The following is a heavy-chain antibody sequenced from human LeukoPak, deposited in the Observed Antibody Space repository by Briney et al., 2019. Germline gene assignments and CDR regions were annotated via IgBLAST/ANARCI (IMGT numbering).Heavy chain of an antibody. J-gene: IGHJ5*02. CDR2: IYYSGST. CDR3: ARVGYCSSTSCYGDSIWFDP. Sequence: SETLSLTCTVSGGSISSYYWSWIRQPPGKGLEWIGYIYYSGSTNYNPSLKSRVTISVDTSKNQFSLKLSSVTAADTAVCYCARVGYCSSTSCYGDSIWFDPWGQGTLVTVSS. V-gene: IGHV4-59*01. CDR1: GGSISSYY. D-gene: IGHD2-2*01.